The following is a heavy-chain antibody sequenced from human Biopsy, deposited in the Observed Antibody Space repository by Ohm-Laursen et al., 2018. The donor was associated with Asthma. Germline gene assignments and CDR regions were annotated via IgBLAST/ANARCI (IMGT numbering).Heavy chain of an antibody. J-gene: IGHJ6*02. D-gene: IGHD2-2*01. CDR3: ARDGVVPDAMYYHYYYGLDV. CDR2: VSWNSGSI. CDR1: GFTFDDYA. Sequence: SLRLSCSASGFTFDDYAMHWVRQAPGKGLEWVSGVSWNSGSIDYADSVKGRFAISRDNAKNTLYLQMNSLRVEDTAVYYCARDGVVPDAMYYHYYYGLDVWGQGTTVTVSS. V-gene: IGHV3-9*01.